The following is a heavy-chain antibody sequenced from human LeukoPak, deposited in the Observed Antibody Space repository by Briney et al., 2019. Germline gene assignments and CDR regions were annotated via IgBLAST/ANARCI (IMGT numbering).Heavy chain of an antibody. CDR1: GFTFGDYA. D-gene: IGHD6-19*01. V-gene: IGHV3-49*03. Sequence: GGSLRLSCTASGFTFGDYAMSWFRQAPGKGLEWVGFTRSKAYGGTTEYAASVKGRFTISRDDSKSIAYLQMNSLKTEDTAVYYCTRSPLSHSSGWYLHDPWGQGTLVTVSS. CDR3: TRSPLSHSSGWYLHDP. J-gene: IGHJ5*02. CDR2: TRSKAYGGTT.